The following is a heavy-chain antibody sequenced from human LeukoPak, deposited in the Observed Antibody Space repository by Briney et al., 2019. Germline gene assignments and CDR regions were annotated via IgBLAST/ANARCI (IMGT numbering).Heavy chain of an antibody. D-gene: IGHD2-21*01. CDR1: GFTFDDYG. CDR3: ARECLTCGGDSYDY. V-gene: IGHV3-20*04. Sequence: GGSLRLSCAASGFTFDDYGMSWVRQAPGKGLEWVSGINWNGGSTGYADSVKGRFTISRDNAKNSLYLQMSSLRVDDTAVYYCARECLTCGGDSYDYWGQGALVTVSS. CDR2: INWNGGST. J-gene: IGHJ4*02.